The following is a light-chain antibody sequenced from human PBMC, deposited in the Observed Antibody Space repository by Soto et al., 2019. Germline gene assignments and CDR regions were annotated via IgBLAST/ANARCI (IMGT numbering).Light chain of an antibody. J-gene: IGKJ1*01. V-gene: IGKV3-11*01. Sequence: EIVFTQSPATLSLSPGERATLSCRASQSISSYLAWYQQKPGQAPRLLIYDASNRATGIPARFSGSGSGTDFTLTISSLEPEDFAVYYCQHRSNWWTFGQGTKVDIK. CDR1: QSISSY. CDR3: QHRSNWWT. CDR2: DAS.